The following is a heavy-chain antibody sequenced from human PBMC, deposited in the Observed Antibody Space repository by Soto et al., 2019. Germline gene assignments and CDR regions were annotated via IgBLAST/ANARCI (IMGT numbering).Heavy chain of an antibody. V-gene: IGHV4-34*01. CDR3: ARGRLFLTTSGLAITYFDY. CDR2: ITHGGTT. D-gene: IGHD3-3*01. J-gene: IGHJ4*02. CDR1: SGSFSGYY. Sequence: QVQLQQWGAGLLKPSETLSLTCAVYSGSFSGYYYSWIRQPPGGGLEWIGEITHGGTTTYSPSLKSLVTMSLETSKNQFSLNMTSMTAADTGVYYCARGRLFLTTSGLAITYFDYWGQGSLVTVSS.